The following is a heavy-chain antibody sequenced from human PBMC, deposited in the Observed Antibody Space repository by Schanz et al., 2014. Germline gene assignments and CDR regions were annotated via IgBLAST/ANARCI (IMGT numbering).Heavy chain of an antibody. CDR3: ARTTISVAGTWDY. CDR1: GFTFDDYA. Sequence: ESGGGLVQPGRSLRLSCAASGFTFDDYAMHWVRQAPGKGLEWVSGISWNSGSLGYADSVKGRFTISRDNAKNSLYLQMSSLRAEDTALYYCARTTISVAGTWDYWGQGTLVTVSS. CDR2: ISWNSGSL. V-gene: IGHV3-9*01. D-gene: IGHD6-19*01. J-gene: IGHJ4*02.